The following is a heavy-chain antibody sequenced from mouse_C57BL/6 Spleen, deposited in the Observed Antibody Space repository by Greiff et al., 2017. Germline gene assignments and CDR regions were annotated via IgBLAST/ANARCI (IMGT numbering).Heavy chain of an antibody. Sequence: VQLKESGPELVKPGASVKISCKASGYSFTDYNMNWVKQSNGKSLEWIGVINPNYGTTSYNQKFKGKATLTVDQSSSTAYMQLNSLTSEDSAVYYCARGGYGNYYAMDYWGQGTSVTVSS. J-gene: IGHJ4*01. CDR2: INPNYGTT. CDR1: GYSFTDYN. D-gene: IGHD2-10*02. V-gene: IGHV1-39*01. CDR3: ARGGYGNYYAMDY.